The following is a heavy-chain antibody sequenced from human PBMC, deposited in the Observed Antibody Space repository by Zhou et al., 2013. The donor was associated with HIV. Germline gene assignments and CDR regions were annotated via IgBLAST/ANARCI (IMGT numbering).Heavy chain of an antibody. CDR1: GGIFNSFA. CDR3: ARFYDFKLRPWSWFDP. J-gene: IGHJ5*02. D-gene: IGHD3-16*01. V-gene: IGHV1-69*05. Sequence: QVQLVQSGAEVKKPGSSVKVSCKASGGIFNSFAISWVRQAPGQGLEWMGGFIPIFGTANYTQKFQGRLTITTDESTSTAYMELSSLRSEDTAVYYCARFYDFKLRPWSWFDPGAREPWSPSPQ. CDR2: FIPIFGTA.